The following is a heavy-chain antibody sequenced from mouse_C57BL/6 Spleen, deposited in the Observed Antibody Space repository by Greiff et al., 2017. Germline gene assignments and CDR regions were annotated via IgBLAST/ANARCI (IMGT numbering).Heavy chain of an antibody. CDR2: IDPEDGDT. CDR1: GFNIKDYY. Sequence: VQLQQSGAELVRPGASVKLSCTASGFNIKDYYMHWVKQRPEQGLEWIGRIDPEDGDTEYAPKFQGKATMTADTSSNTAYLQLSSLTSEDTAVYYCTTAQATPWFTYWGQGTLVTVSA. CDR3: TTAQATPWFTY. D-gene: IGHD3-2*02. V-gene: IGHV14-1*01. J-gene: IGHJ3*01.